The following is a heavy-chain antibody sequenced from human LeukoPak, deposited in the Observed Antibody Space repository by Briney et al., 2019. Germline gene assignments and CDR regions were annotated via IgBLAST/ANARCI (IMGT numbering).Heavy chain of an antibody. Sequence: GGSLRLSCAASGFTFSSYSMNWVRQAPGKGLEWVSSISSSSSYIYYADSVKGRFTISRDNAKNSPYLQMNSLRAEDTAVYYCARAPPGIVVVPAAKTDGYWGQGTLVTVSS. CDR3: ARAPPGIVVVPAAKTDGY. D-gene: IGHD2-2*01. V-gene: IGHV3-21*01. CDR1: GFTFSSYS. J-gene: IGHJ4*02. CDR2: ISSSSSYI.